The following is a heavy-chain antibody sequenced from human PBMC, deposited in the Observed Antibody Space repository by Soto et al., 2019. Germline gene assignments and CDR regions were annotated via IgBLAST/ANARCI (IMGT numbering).Heavy chain of an antibody. V-gene: IGHV1-69*01. CDR1: GDTFNIYA. CDR3: ARGPYYDFWTGFAHFDY. J-gene: IGHJ4*02. D-gene: IGHD3-3*01. CDR2: IIPVFGTP. Sequence: QVQLEQSGAEVKKPGSSVKVPCKTSGDTFNIYAISWVRQAPGQGLEWIGGIIPVFGTPSYAQKFRDRVTITADESTSTAHMELRSLTSEDTAVYYCARGPYYDFWTGFAHFDYWGQETLVTVSS.